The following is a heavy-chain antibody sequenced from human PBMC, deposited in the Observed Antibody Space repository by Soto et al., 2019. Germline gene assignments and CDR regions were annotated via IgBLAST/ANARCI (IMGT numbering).Heavy chain of an antibody. D-gene: IGHD3-10*01. J-gene: IGHJ6*03. CDR2: ISAYNGNT. CDR1: GYTFTSYG. CDR3: ARGNTLRGVIRHSRYFYMDV. Sequence: QVQLVRSGAEVKKPGASVKVSCKASGYTFTSYGISWVRQAPGQGLEWMGWISAYNGNTNYAQKLQGRVTMATDTPKSTAHLELTSLRSDDTAVYYCARGNTLRGVIRHSRYFYMDVWGKGTTVTLSS. V-gene: IGHV1-18*01.